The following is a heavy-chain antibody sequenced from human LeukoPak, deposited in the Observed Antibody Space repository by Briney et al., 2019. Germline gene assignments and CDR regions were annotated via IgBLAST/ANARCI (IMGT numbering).Heavy chain of an antibody. CDR1: EFTFSNAW. Sequence: GGPLRLSCAASEFTFSNAWMSWVRQAPGKGLEWIGRIKSKSDGGTTEYTAPVKGRFTISRDDTENTLFLQMNSLKTEDTAVYYCTTPTTVVDYWGQGTLVTVSS. CDR3: TTPTTVVDY. V-gene: IGHV3-15*01. CDR2: IKSKSDGGTT. J-gene: IGHJ4*02. D-gene: IGHD4-23*01.